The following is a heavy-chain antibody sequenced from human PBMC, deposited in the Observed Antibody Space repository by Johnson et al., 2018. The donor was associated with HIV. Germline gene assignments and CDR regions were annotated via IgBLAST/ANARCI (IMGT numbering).Heavy chain of an antibody. CDR1: GFTVTSHY. CDR3: ARGRSGILILDDAFYI. V-gene: IGHV3-66*01. J-gene: IGHJ3*02. CDR2: IYTGGNT. Sequence: EVQLVESGGGLVQPGGSLRLSCAASGFTVTSHYMSWVRQAPGMGLEWVSVIYTGGNTYYANSVKDRFTISRDISKNTLYLEMNIMRAEDTAVYYCARGRSGILILDDAFYIWGPGTMVTVSS. D-gene: IGHD1-14*01.